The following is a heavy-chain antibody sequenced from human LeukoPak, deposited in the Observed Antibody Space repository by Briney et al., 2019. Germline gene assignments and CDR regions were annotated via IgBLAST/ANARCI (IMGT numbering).Heavy chain of an antibody. J-gene: IGHJ4*02. CDR1: GSTFSSYA. Sequence: GGSLRLSCAASGSTFSSYAKHWVRQAPGRGLEWVTVISYDGSNGYYAGSVKGRFTISRDNSQNTLYVQMSSLRPEDTAVYYCVREVTSGSFDYWGQGTLVTVSS. D-gene: IGHD1-26*01. CDR3: VREVTSGSFDY. CDR2: ISYDGSNG. V-gene: IGHV3-30*04.